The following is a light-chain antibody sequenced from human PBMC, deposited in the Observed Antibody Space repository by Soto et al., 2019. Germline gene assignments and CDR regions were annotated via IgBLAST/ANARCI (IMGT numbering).Light chain of an antibody. CDR2: LGS. Sequence: DIVMTQSLLSLPVTPGEPASISCRSSQSLLYRNGNNYLDWYLQKPGQSPQLLINLGSIRASGVPDRFRGSGSGTDFTLKISRVEAEAVGVYYCMQALQAPRTFGQGTRVEIK. CDR1: QSLLYRNGNNY. CDR3: MQALQAPRT. J-gene: IGKJ1*01. V-gene: IGKV2-28*01.